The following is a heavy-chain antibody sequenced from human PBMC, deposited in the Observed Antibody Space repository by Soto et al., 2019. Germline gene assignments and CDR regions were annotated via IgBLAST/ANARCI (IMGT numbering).Heavy chain of an antibody. V-gene: IGHV4-4*02. CDR3: ARVMVVATTITFDP. Sequence: SETLSLTCAVSSGSISSDTWWSWVRQSPGKGLEWIGEIDHSGGTSYNPSLTSRVTISIDKSNNQVSLNLNSVTAADTAVYYCARVMVVATTITFDPWGQGTLVTVSS. D-gene: IGHD5-12*01. CDR2: IDHSGGT. J-gene: IGHJ5*02. CDR1: SGSISSDTW.